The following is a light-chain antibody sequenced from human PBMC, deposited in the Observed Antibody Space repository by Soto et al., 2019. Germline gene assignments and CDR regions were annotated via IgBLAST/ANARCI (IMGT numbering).Light chain of an antibody. Sequence: QSALTQPASVSGSPGQSITISCTGTSSDVGGYNFVSWYQQHPGKAPKLVIYAVSNRPSGVSNRFAGSKSGNTASLTISGLQAEDEADYYCSSYTSSRTPYVFGTGTKLTVL. CDR2: AVS. CDR1: SSDVGGYNF. V-gene: IGLV2-14*01. J-gene: IGLJ1*01. CDR3: SSYTSSRTPYV.